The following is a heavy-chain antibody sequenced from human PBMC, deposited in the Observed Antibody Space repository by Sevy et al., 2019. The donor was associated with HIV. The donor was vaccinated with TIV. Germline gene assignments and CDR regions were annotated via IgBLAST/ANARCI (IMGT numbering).Heavy chain of an antibody. J-gene: IGHJ6*01. D-gene: IGHD2-15*01. CDR3: AREGYCSGGSCYRYYYYGMDF. CDR1: GYSISSGYY. V-gene: IGHV4-38-2*02. Sequence: SETLSLTYTVSGYSISSGYYWGWIRQPPGKGLEWIGSIYQSGSTYYNPSLKSRVTISVDTSKNQFSLKLSSVTAADTAVYYCAREGYCSGGSCYRYYYYGMDFWGQGTTVTVSS. CDR2: IYQSGST.